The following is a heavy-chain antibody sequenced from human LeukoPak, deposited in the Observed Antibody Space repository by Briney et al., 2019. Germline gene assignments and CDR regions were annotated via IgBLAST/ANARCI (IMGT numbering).Heavy chain of an antibody. J-gene: IGHJ3*02. CDR3: AKALLKYCSGGSCYRDAFDI. CDR2: ISWNSGSI. D-gene: IGHD2-15*01. V-gene: IGHV3-9*01. CDR1: GFTFDDYA. Sequence: GGSLRLSCAASGFTFDDYAMHWVRQAPGKGLEWVSGISWNSGSISYADSVKGRFTISRDNAKNSLYLQMNSLRAEDTALYYCAKALLKYCSGGSCYRDAFDIWGQGTMVTVSS.